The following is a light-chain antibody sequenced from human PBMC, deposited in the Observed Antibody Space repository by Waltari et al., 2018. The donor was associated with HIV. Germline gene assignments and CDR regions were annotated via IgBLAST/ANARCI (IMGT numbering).Light chain of an antibody. CDR3: QQYNNWPPWT. CDR2: YAS. J-gene: IGKJ1*01. Sequence: EIVMTLSPATLSVSPGERATLSCRARQSVGSNLAWYRQKPGQAPRLLIYYASTRATGIPARFSGNGSGTEFTVTSSSVLSEDFAVYYCQQYNNWPPWTFGQGTKVEIK. CDR1: QSVGSN. V-gene: IGKV3-15*01.